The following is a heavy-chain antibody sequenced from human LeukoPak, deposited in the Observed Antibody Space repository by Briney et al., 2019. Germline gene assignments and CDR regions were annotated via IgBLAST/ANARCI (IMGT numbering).Heavy chain of an antibody. CDR1: GFTFSSYG. J-gene: IGHJ6*02. CDR3: ANLRAAGTSNYYYYYGMDV. CDR2: ISYDGSNK. V-gene: IGHV3-30*18. D-gene: IGHD6-13*01. Sequence: GGSLRLSCAASGFTFSSYGMHWVRQAPGKGLEWVAVISYDGSNKYYADSVKGRFTISRDNSKNTLYLQMNSLRAEDTAVYYCANLRAAGTSNYYYYYGMDVWGQGTTVTVSS.